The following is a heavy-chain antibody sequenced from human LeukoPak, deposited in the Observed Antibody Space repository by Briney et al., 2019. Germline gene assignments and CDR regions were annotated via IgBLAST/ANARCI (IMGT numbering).Heavy chain of an antibody. CDR2: IVPIFGIA. J-gene: IGHJ6*02. V-gene: IGHV1-69*04. Sequence: ASVTVSCKASGGSFSSYAITWVRQAPGQGLEWMGRIVPIFGIANYAQNFQGSVTLTADKSTSTAHMEMSSLRSEDTAVYYCATDSLGIAAAGTDYYFALDVWGQGTTVTVSS. CDR1: GGSFSSYA. CDR3: ATDSLGIAAAGTDYYFALDV. D-gene: IGHD6-13*01.